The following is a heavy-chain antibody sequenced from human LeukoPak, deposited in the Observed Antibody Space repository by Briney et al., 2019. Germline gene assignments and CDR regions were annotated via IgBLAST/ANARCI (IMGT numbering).Heavy chain of an antibody. CDR2: ISYDGSNK. J-gene: IGHJ4*02. V-gene: IGHV3-30*03. CDR1: GFTFSSYG. CDR3: ARDRLEAVTDDDYFDY. Sequence: GGSLRLSCAASGFTFSSYGVHWVRQAPGKGLEWVAVISYDGSNKYYGDSVKGRFTISRDNSKNTVYLQMNSLRAEDTGVYYCARDRLEAVTDDDYFDYWGQGTLVTVSS. D-gene: IGHD2-21*02.